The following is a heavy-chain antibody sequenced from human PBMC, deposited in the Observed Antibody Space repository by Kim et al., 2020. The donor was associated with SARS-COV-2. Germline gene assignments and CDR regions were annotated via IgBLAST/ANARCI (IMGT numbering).Heavy chain of an antibody. D-gene: IGHD1-26*01. V-gene: IGHV4-59*08. Sequence: SETLSLTCSVSGGSIGSYFWNWIRQPPGKGLEWIGYIYYTGTTTYNPSLKSRVTMSVDTSKNQFSLKLTSVTAADTAVYYCTRRGRDWYFDLWGRGTLVT. CDR3: TRRGRDWYFDL. CDR2: IYYTGTT. CDR1: GGSIGSYF. J-gene: IGHJ2*01.